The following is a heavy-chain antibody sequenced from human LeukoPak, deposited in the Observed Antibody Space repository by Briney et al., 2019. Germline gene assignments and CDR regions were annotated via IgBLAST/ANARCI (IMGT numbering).Heavy chain of an antibody. CDR2: ISYDGSNK. J-gene: IGHJ6*02. D-gene: IGHD2-15*01. CDR3: ARDGGGALPRYCSGGNCYATYYYYGMDV. CDR1: GFTFSSYA. V-gene: IGHV3-30-3*01. Sequence: GGSLRLSCAASGFTFSSYAMHWVRQAPGKGLEWVAVISYDGSNKYYADSVKGRFTISRDNSKNTLYLQMNSLRAEDTAVYYCARDGGGALPRYCSGGNCYATYYYYGMDVWGQGTTVTVSS.